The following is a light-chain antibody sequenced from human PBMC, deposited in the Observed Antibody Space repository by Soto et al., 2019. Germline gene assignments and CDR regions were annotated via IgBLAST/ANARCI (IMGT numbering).Light chain of an antibody. V-gene: IGKV3-20*01. J-gene: IGKJ1*01. CDR1: QSVSNNY. CDR3: QQYGSSGT. Sequence: DIRLSQSPGTLSLSTGERATLSCRASQSVSNNYLAWYQQKPGQAPRLLIYGASNRATGIPDRFSGSGSGTDFTLTISRLEPEDFAVYYCQQYGSSGTFGQGTKADIK. CDR2: GAS.